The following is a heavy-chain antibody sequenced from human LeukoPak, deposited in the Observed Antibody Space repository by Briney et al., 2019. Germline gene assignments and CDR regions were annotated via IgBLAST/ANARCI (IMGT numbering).Heavy chain of an antibody. Sequence: GGSLRLSCAASGLTFSSYSMNWVRQAPGKGLEWVSSISSSSSYIYYADSVKGRFTISRDNAKNSLYLQMNSLRAEDTAVYYCARAGGSTVSHSDYWGQGTLVTVSS. D-gene: IGHD4-17*01. CDR3: ARAGGSTVSHSDY. CDR2: ISSSSSYI. V-gene: IGHV3-21*01. CDR1: GLTFSSYS. J-gene: IGHJ4*02.